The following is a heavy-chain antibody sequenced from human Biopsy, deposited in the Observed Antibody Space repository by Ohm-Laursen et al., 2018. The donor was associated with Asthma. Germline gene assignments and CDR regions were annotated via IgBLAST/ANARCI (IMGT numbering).Heavy chain of an antibody. J-gene: IGHJ5*02. V-gene: IGHV1-69*13. D-gene: IGHD2-2*01. Sequence: AASVKVSCKSLGGTFNTYVIGWVRQAPGQGLAWMGGINSVFGTTTYPQKFQDRVTITADDSTSTVYMELSSLRSEDTAVYYCARKAGSCISRTCYSLDLWGQGTLVTVSS. CDR1: GGTFNTYV. CDR3: ARKAGSCISRTCYSLDL. CDR2: INSVFGTT.